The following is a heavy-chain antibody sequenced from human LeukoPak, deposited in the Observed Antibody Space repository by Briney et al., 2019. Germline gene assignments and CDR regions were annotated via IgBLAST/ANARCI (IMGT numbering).Heavy chain of an antibody. Sequence: GGSLRLSCTASRFTFRSYSMNWVRQAPGKGLEWVSSISSSSDYIYYADSVKGRFTISRDNAKNSLFLQMNSLRAEDTAVYYCARDDLIYNYYGMDVWGQGTTVTVSS. CDR3: ARDDLIYNYYGMDV. V-gene: IGHV3-21*01. CDR1: RFTFRSYS. J-gene: IGHJ6*02. CDR2: ISSSSDYI.